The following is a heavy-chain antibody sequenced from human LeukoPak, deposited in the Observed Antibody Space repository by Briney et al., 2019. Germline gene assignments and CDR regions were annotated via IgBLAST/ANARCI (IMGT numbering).Heavy chain of an antibody. J-gene: IGHJ4*02. Sequence: KPSETLSLTCSVSGDSVTSTYWSWIRQPPGKGPEWIGYIYYSGSTNYNPSLKSQVTISVDTSKNQFSLKLSSVTAADTAVYYCARWRGYSYGSDFDFWGQGTLVTVFS. CDR2: IYYSGST. CDR1: GDSVTSTY. CDR3: ARWRGYSYGSDFDF. V-gene: IGHV4-59*02. D-gene: IGHD5-18*01.